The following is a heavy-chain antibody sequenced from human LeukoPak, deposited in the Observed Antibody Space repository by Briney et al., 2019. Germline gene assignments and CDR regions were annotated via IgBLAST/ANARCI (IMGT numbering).Heavy chain of an antibody. J-gene: IGHJ5*02. CDR3: ARHWKYSSSFLDWCDP. D-gene: IGHD6-6*01. V-gene: IGHV5-51*01. CDR1: GYSFTSYW. Sequence: GESLKISCKGSGYSFTSYWIGWVRQMPGKGLEWMGIIYPGDSDTRYSPSFQGQVTISADKTISTAYLQWSSLKASDTAMYYCARHWKYSSSFLDWCDPWGQGTLVTVSS. CDR2: IYPGDSDT.